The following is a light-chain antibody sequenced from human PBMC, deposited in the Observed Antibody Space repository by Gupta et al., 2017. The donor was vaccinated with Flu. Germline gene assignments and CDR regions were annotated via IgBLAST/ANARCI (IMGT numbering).Light chain of an antibody. V-gene: IGKV1-5*03. J-gene: IGKJ2*01. Sequence: PSTVSAAVGARVTITGRASQSFSRSLDWHQQKPGKAPKLLISTACSAESGARSRFSGSGTGSELTLSIHSPQPDAFENYHCHHEYSSPITFGQGTKLEIK. CDR2: TAC. CDR3: HHEYSSPIT. CDR1: QSFSRS.